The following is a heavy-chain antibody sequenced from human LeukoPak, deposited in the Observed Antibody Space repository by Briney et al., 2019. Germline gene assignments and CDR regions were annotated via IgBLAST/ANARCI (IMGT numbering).Heavy chain of an antibody. J-gene: IGHJ3*02. CDR3: ARPDGDSDAFDI. V-gene: IGHV4-61*02. Sequence: PSQTLSLTCTVSGGSVSSGNYYWTWVRQPAGKALEWIGRIYTSGSTYYNPSLKSRVTISVDTSKNQFSLKLSSVTAADTAVYYCARPDGDSDAFDIWGQGTMVTVSS. CDR1: GGSVSSGNYY. CDR2: IYTSGST. D-gene: IGHD3-10*01.